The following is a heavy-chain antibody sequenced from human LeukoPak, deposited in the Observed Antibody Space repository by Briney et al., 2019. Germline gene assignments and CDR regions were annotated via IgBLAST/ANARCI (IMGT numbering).Heavy chain of an antibody. D-gene: IGHD2-2*01. CDR2: IIPIFGTA. Sequence: SVKVSCKASGGTFSSYAISWVRQAPGQGLEWMGGIIPIFGTANYAQKFQGRVTITADESTSTAYMELSSLRSEDTAVYYCAAHEDIVVVPAAMGYWGQGTLVTVSS. CDR3: AAHEDIVVVPAAMGY. CDR1: GGTFSSYA. J-gene: IGHJ4*02. V-gene: IGHV1-69*13.